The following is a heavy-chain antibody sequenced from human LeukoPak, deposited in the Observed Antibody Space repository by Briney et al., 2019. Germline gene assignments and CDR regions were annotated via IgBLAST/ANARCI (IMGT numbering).Heavy chain of an antibody. V-gene: IGHV1-46*01. Sequence: ASVKVSCKASGYTFTSYYMHWVRQAPGQGLEWMGIINPSGGSTSYAQKFQGRVTMTRDTSTSTVHMELSSLRSEDTAVYYCATTLPERGSYDYWGQGTLVTVSS. CDR3: ATTLPERGSYDY. J-gene: IGHJ4*02. CDR2: INPSGGST. D-gene: IGHD3-10*01. CDR1: GYTFTSYY.